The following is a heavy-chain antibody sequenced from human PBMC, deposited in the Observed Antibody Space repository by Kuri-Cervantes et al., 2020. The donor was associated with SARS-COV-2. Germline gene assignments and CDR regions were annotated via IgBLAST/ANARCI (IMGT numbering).Heavy chain of an antibody. Sequence: ASVKVSCKASGYTFTSYGISWVRQAPGQGLEWMGWISAYNGNTNYAQKLQGRVTMTRNTSINTAYMELSSLRSEDTAVYYCARQWLGMTRAYYYGMDVWGQGTTVTVSS. D-gene: IGHD6-19*01. V-gene: IGHV1-18*01. CDR1: GYTFTSYG. CDR3: ARQWLGMTRAYYYGMDV. CDR2: ISAYNGNT. J-gene: IGHJ6*02.